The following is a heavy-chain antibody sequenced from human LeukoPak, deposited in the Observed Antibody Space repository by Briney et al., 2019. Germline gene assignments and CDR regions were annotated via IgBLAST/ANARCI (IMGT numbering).Heavy chain of an antibody. CDR3: ARYSSGWSFEY. J-gene: IGHJ4*02. V-gene: IGHV3-48*03. D-gene: IGHD6-19*01. Sequence: GGSLRLSCAASGFIFSNYEMTWVRQAPGKGLEWVSYISRSGSTIYYADSVKGRFTISRDNAKNSLYLQMNSLRAEDTAVYYCARYSSGWSFEYWGQGTLVTVSS. CDR1: GFIFSNYE. CDR2: ISRSGSTI.